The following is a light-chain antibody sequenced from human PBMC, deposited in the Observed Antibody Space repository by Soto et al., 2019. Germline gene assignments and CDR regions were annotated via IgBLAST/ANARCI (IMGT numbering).Light chain of an antibody. V-gene: IGLV2-14*01. Sequence: QSALTQPASGSGSPGQSITISCNGTSSDVGGYNYVSWYQQHPGKAPKLMIYDVSNRPSGVSNRFSGSKSGNTASLTISGLQAEDEADYYCSSYTSSSTLDVFGTGTKVTVL. CDR3: SSYTSSSTLDV. J-gene: IGLJ1*01. CDR1: SSDVGGYNY. CDR2: DVS.